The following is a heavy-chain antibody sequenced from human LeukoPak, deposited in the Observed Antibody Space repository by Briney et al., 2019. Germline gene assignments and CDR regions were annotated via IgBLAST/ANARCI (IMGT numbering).Heavy chain of an antibody. CDR3: AKDRYCSSTSCYGGGY. Sequence: PSETLPLTCAVSGYSISSGYYWGWIRQPPGKGLEWIGSIYHSGSTYYNPSLKSRVTISVDTSKNQFSLKLSYMTAADTAVYYCAKDRYCSSTSCYGGGYWGRGTLATVSS. CDR1: GYSISSGYY. CDR2: IYHSGST. D-gene: IGHD2-2*01. J-gene: IGHJ4*02. V-gene: IGHV4-38-2*02.